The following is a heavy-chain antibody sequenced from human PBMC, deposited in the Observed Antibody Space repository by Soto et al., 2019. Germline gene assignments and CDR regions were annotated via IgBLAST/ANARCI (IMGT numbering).Heavy chain of an antibody. Sequence: QVHLVETGGGMVQPGTSLQLSYAASGFTFRNFGIHWVRQAPGQGLQWVAYIWYDGSNTGYADSVKGRFTITRDKARNTAHLQMHSLRVEDTAVYHCVRDGQRMAPFGMDVWGQGTTVTVSS. CDR3: VRDGQRMAPFGMDV. J-gene: IGHJ6*02. CDR2: IWYDGSNT. CDR1: GFTFRNFG. V-gene: IGHV3-33*01. D-gene: IGHD6-25*01.